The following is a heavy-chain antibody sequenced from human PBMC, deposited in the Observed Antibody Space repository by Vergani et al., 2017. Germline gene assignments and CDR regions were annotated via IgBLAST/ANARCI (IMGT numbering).Heavy chain of an antibody. D-gene: IGHD1-20*01. J-gene: IGHJ2*01. CDR3: ARLTSELNWYFDL. CDR2: ISWNSGSI. Sequence: EVQLVESGGGLVQPGRSLRLSCAASGFTFDDYAMHWVRQAPGKGLEWVSGISWNSGSIGYADSVKGRFTISRDNAKNSLYLQMNSLRAEDTALYYCARLTSELNWYFDLWGRGTLVTVSS. CDR1: GFTFDDYA. V-gene: IGHV3-9*01.